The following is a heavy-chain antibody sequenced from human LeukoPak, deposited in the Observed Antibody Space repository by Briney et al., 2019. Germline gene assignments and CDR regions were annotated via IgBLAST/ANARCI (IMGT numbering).Heavy chain of an antibody. D-gene: IGHD3-3*01. Sequence: SVKVSCKASGGTFSSYAISWVRQAPGQGLEWMGGIIPIFGTANYAQKFQGRVSITTDESTSTAYMELSSLRSEDTAVYYCASGLLRFLEYYYYYMDVWGKGTTVTVSS. V-gene: IGHV1-69*05. CDR1: GGTFSSYA. J-gene: IGHJ6*03. CDR3: ASGLLRFLEYYYYYMDV. CDR2: IIPIFGTA.